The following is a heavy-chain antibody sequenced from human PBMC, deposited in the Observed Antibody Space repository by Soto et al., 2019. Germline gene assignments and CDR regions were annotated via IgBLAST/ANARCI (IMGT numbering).Heavy chain of an antibody. D-gene: IGHD2-2*01. J-gene: IGHJ4*02. CDR2: IIPIFGTA. Sequence: SVKVSCKASGGTFSSYAISWVRQAPGQGLEWMGGIIPIFGTANYAQKFQGRVTITADESTSTAYMELSSLRSDDTAEYYCARGYCSSTSCYGFGYWGQGTLVTVSS. CDR3: ARGYCSSTSCYGFGY. V-gene: IGHV1-69*13. CDR1: GGTFSSYA.